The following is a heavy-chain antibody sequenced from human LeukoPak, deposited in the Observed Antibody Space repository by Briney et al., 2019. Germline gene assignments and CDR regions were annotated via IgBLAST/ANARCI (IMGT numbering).Heavy chain of an antibody. CDR3: ARVWWYSSSWYGAFDI. CDR1: GFTFSSYA. V-gene: IGHV3-30-3*01. D-gene: IGHD6-13*01. J-gene: IGHJ3*02. Sequence: GRSLRLSCAASGFTFSSYAMHWVRQAPGKGLEWVAVISYDGSNKYYADSVKGRFTISRDNSKNTLYLQMNSLRAEDTAVYYCARVWWYSSSWYGAFDIWGQGTMVTVSS. CDR2: ISYDGSNK.